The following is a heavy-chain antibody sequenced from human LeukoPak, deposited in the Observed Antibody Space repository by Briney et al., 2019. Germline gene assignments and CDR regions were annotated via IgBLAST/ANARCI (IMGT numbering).Heavy chain of an antibody. Sequence: ASVKVSCKASGYTFTSYGISWVRQAPGQGLEWMGWISAYNGNTNYAQKLQGRVTMTTDTSTSTAYMELRSLRSDDTAVYYCARDRDRGELPSLGYWGQGTLVTVSS. J-gene: IGHJ4*02. CDR3: ARDRDRGELPSLGY. D-gene: IGHD1-26*01. CDR2: ISAYNGNT. V-gene: IGHV1-18*01. CDR1: GYTFTSYG.